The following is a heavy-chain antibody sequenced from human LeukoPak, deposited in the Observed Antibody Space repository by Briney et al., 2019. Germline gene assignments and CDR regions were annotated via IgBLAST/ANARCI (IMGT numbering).Heavy chain of an antibody. CDR1: GGSISSYY. D-gene: IGHD6-13*01. V-gene: IGHV4-59*05. CDR3: ARGYSSSWYLNWFDP. CDR2: IYYSGST. Sequence: SETLSLTCTVSGGSISSYYWSWIRQPPGKGLEWIGSIYYSGSTYYNPSLKSRVTISVDTSKNQFSLKLISVTAADTAVYYCARGYSSSWYLNWFDPWGQGTLVTVSS. J-gene: IGHJ5*02.